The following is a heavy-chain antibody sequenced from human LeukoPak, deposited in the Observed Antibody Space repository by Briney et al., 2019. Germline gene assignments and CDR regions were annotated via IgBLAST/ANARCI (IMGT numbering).Heavy chain of an antibody. CDR2: INTNTGNP. CDR1: GYTFTSYA. CDR3: ARYSYGYSDYYYYMDV. Sequence: GASVKVSCKACGYTFTSYAMNWVRQAPGQGLEWMGWINTNTGNPTYAQGFTGRFVFSLDTSVSTAYLQISSLKAEDTAVYYCARYSYGYSDYYYYMDVWGKGTTVTVSS. D-gene: IGHD5-18*01. J-gene: IGHJ6*03. V-gene: IGHV7-4-1*02.